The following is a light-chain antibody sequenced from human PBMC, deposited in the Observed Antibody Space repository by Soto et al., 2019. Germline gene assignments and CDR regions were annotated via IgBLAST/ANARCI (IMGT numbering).Light chain of an antibody. V-gene: IGKV3-20*01. J-gene: IGKJ5*01. CDR2: GAS. CDR3: QQYGSSRPIT. Sequence: EIVLTQSPGTLALSPGERATLSCRASQSVSSSYLAWYQQKPGQAPRLLIYGASSRATGIPDRFSGSGSGTDFTLTIRRLEPEDFAVYYCQQYGSSRPITFGQGTRLEIK. CDR1: QSVSSSY.